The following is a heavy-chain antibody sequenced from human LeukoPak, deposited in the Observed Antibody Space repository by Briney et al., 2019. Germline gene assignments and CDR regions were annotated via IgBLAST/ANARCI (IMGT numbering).Heavy chain of an antibody. Sequence: GGSLRLSCAASGFTFSSYSMNWVRQAPGKGLEWVSSISSSSSYIYHADSVKGRFTISRDNAKNSLYLQMNSLRAEDTAVYYCARENDFWSGAFDIWGQGTMVTVSS. D-gene: IGHD3-3*01. CDR3: ARENDFWSGAFDI. CDR2: ISSSSSYI. CDR1: GFTFSSYS. J-gene: IGHJ3*02. V-gene: IGHV3-21*01.